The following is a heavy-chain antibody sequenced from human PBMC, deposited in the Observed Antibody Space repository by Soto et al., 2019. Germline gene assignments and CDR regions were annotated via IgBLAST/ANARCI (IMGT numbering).Heavy chain of an antibody. J-gene: IGHJ4*02. CDR1: GFTFSSYS. CDR3: ARDDCISTSCYVVDY. D-gene: IGHD2-2*01. Sequence: GGSLRLSCAASGFTFSSYSMNWVRQAPGKGLEWVSYISSSSSTIYYADSVKGRFTISRDNAKNSLYLQMNSLRDEDTAVYYCARDDCISTSCYVVDYWGQGTLVTVSS. CDR2: ISSSSSTI. V-gene: IGHV3-48*02.